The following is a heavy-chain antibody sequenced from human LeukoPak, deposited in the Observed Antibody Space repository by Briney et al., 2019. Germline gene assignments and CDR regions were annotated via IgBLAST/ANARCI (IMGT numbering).Heavy chain of an antibody. CDR2: ISYDGSNK. CDR1: GFTFSSYA. V-gene: IGHV3-30-3*01. CDR3: ARDGQVGIVVVPAAIRGLGPY. J-gene: IGHJ4*02. D-gene: IGHD2-2*02. Sequence: GRSLRLSCAASGFTFSSYAMHWVRQAPGKGLEWVAVISYDGSNKYYADSVKGRFTISRDNSKNTLYLQMNSLRAEDTAVYYCARDGQVGIVVVPAAIRGLGPYWGQGTLVTVSS.